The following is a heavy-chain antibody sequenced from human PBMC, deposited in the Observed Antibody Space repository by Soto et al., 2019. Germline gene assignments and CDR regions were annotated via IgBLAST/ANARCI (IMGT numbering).Heavy chain of an antibody. J-gene: IGHJ6*02. V-gene: IGHV3-23*01. CDR2: ISYGGGTT. Sequence: SLRLCCAASEFTFRNYAMGWVRQAPGKGLEWVSAISYGGGTTYYADSVKGRFTISRDNSKNTLYLQMNSLRAEDTAVYYCARTRYYDFWSGPGGRSHYYYYGMDVWVQGTTVTVSS. CDR3: ARTRYYDFWSGPGGRSHYYYYGMDV. D-gene: IGHD3-3*01. CDR1: EFTFRNYA.